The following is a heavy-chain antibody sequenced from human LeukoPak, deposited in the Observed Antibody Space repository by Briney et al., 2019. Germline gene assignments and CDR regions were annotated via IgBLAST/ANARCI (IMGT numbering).Heavy chain of an antibody. CDR3: ARVSTTRKIFDAFDI. V-gene: IGHV3-21*01. CDR1: GFTFSRYS. CDR2: ISSSSSYI. D-gene: IGHD1-26*01. J-gene: IGHJ3*02. Sequence: PGGSLRLSCAASGFTFSRYSMNWVRQAPGKGLEWVSSISSSSSYIYYADSVKGRFTISRDNAKNSLYLQMNSLRAEDTAVYYCARVSTTRKIFDAFDIWGQGTMVTVSS.